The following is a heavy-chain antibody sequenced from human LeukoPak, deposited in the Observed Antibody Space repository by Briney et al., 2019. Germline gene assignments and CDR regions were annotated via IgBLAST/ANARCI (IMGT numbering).Heavy chain of an antibody. CDR1: GGSFSGYY. CDR3: ARGVEDIVVVPAAIAFDY. V-gene: IGHV4-34*01. Sequence: SETLSLTCAVYGGSFSGYYWSWIRQPPGKGLEWIGEINHSGSTNYNPSLKSRVTISVDTSKNQFSLKLSSVTAADTAVYYCARGVEDIVVVPAAIAFDYWGQGTLVTVSS. J-gene: IGHJ4*02. D-gene: IGHD2-2*01. CDR2: INHSGST.